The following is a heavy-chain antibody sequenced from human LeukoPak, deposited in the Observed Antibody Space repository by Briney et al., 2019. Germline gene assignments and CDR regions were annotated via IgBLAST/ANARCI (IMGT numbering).Heavy chain of an antibody. D-gene: IGHD4-11*01. CDR3: ARGGDFSNL. CDR2: INHSGYT. Sequence: PSETLSLTCAVYGGSLSGNYWTWIRQPPGKGLEWIGEINHSGYTSYNPSLKSRVTISLDRSKNQFSLKQSSVTAADTAVYFCARGGDFSNLWGQGTPVTVSS. V-gene: IGHV4-34*01. CDR1: GGSLSGNY. J-gene: IGHJ4*02.